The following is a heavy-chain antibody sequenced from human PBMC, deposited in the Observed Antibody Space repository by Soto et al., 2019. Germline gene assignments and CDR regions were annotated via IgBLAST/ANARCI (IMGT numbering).Heavy chain of an antibody. CDR2: ISWNSGSI. J-gene: IGHJ4*02. CDR3: AKAHYDFWSGYYDY. Sequence: SLRLSCAASGFTFDDYAMHWVRQAPGKGLEWVSGISWNSGSIGYADSVKGRFTISRDNAKNSLYLQMNSLRAEDTALYYCAKAHYDFWSGYYDYWGQGTLVTVSS. CDR1: GFTFDDYA. V-gene: IGHV3-9*01. D-gene: IGHD3-3*01.